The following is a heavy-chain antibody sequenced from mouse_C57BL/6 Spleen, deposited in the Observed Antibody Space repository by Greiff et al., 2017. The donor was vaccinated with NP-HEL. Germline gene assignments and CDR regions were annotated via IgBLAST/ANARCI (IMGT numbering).Heavy chain of an antibody. CDR2: INPNNGGT. J-gene: IGHJ1*03. CDR3: ARAGRLRRYFDV. Sequence: EVQLQQSGPELVKPGASVKISCKASGYTFTDYYMNWVKQSHGKSLEWIGDINPNNGGTSYNQKFKGKATLTVDKSSRTAYMELRSLTSEDSAVYYCARAGRLRRYFDVWGTGTTVTVSS. D-gene: IGHD2-4*01. V-gene: IGHV1-26*01. CDR1: GYTFTDYY.